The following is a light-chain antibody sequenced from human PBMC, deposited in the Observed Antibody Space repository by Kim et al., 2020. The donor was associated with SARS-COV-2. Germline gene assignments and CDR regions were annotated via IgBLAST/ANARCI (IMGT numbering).Light chain of an antibody. V-gene: IGKV1-33*01. CDR3: QQVDDLPPT. CDR2: DAS. CDR1: RDIRKY. Sequence: PVEDRLTITGQASRDIRKYLNWIQQRPGKAPNLLIHDASDLETGVQSRFSGSGSGTHFTFTISSRQPEDLATYYCQQVDDLPPTFGGGTKVYIK. J-gene: IGKJ4*01.